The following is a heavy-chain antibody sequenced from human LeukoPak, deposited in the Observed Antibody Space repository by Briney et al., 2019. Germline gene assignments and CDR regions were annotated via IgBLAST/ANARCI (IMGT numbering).Heavy chain of an antibody. CDR2: IYYSGST. Sequence: PSETLSLTCTVSGGSISSYYWSWIRQPPGKGLEWIGYIYYSGSTNYNPSLKSRVAISVDTSKNQFSLKLTSVTAADTAVYYCVREVAYYGSGTYYAGWFDLWGQGTLVTVSS. CDR3: VREVAYYGSGTYYAGWFDL. D-gene: IGHD3-10*01. J-gene: IGHJ5*02. CDR1: GGSISSYY. V-gene: IGHV4-59*01.